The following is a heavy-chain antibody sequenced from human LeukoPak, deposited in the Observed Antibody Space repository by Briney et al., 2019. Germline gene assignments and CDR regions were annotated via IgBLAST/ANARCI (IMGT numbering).Heavy chain of an antibody. CDR1: GFTFSTHW. D-gene: IGHD6-13*01. Sequence: GGSLRLSCTVSGFTFSTHWMRWVRHAPGKGLVWVSHIKGDGTSTNYADSVKGRFTISRDYAKNTLFLQMNSLRAEDTAVYYCARDGLAAAADYWGQGTLVTVSS. CDR3: ARDGLAAAADY. CDR2: IKGDGTST. V-gene: IGHV3-74*01. J-gene: IGHJ4*02.